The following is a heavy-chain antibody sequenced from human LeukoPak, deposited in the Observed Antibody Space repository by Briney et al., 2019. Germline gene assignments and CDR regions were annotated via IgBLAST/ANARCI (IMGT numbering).Heavy chain of an antibody. CDR2: ISSSSSYI. D-gene: IGHD3-16*01. J-gene: IGHJ5*02. V-gene: IGHV3-21*01. Sequence: PGGSLRLSCAASGFTFSSYSMNWVRQAPGKGLEWVSSISSSSSYIYYADSVKGRFTISRDNAKNSPYLQMNSLRAEDTAVYYCARAVSSTLGDWFDPWGQGTLVTVSS. CDR1: GFTFSSYS. CDR3: ARAVSSTLGDWFDP.